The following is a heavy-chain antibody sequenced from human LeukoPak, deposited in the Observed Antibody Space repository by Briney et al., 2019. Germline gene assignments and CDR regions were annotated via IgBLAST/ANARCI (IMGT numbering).Heavy chain of an antibody. CDR2: ITKTSTSM. Sequence: GGSLRLSCVASGFIFSNFRRDWVRQAPGMGLEGISYITKTSTSMYYADSVKGRFTISRDNGKNSLFLQMNSLRDADTAVYYCARGYDSGYYPPHLDYWGQGTLVTVSS. CDR1: GFIFSNFR. J-gene: IGHJ4*02. CDR3: ARGYDSGYYPPHLDY. V-gene: IGHV3-48*02. D-gene: IGHD3-22*01.